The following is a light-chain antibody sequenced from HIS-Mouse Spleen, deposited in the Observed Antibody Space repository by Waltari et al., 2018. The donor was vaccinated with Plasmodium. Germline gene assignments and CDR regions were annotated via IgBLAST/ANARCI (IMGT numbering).Light chain of an antibody. J-gene: IGKJ1*01. CDR1: QSMSSY. CDR2: AAS. Sequence: DIQMTQSPSSLSASVGDRVTITCRASQSMSSYLNWYQQKPGKAPKHLIYAASSLQSGVPSRFSGSGSGTDFTLTISSLQPEDFATYYCQQANSFPWTFGQGTKVEIK. V-gene: IGKV1-39*01. CDR3: QQANSFPWT.